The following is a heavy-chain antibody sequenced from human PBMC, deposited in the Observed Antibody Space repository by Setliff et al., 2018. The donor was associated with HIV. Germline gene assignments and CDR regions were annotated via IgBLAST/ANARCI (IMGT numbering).Heavy chain of an antibody. J-gene: IGHJ3*02. CDR3: AREGLIWFGELSLDDAFDI. CDR2: ISAYNGNT. Sequence: GASVKVSCKASNYTLISYGISWVRQAPGQGLEWMGWISAYNGNTNYAQKLQGRVTMTTDTSTSTAYMELRSLRSDDTAVYYCAREGLIWFGELSLDDAFDIWGQGTMVTVSS. D-gene: IGHD3-10*01. V-gene: IGHV1-18*01. CDR1: NYTLISYG.